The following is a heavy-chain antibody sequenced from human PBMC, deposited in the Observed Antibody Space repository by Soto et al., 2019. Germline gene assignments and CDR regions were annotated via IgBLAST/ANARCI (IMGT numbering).Heavy chain of an antibody. CDR2: IYYSGST. Sequence: SETLSLTCTVSGGSISSYYWSWIRQPPGKGLEWIGYIYYSGSTNYNPSLKSRVTISVDSSKNQFSLKLSSVTAVFMAVYYCARVEEYQLKYFDYWGQGTLVTVSS. CDR1: GGSISSYY. J-gene: IGHJ4*02. D-gene: IGHD2-2*01. CDR3: ARVEEYQLKYFDY. V-gene: IGHV4-59*01.